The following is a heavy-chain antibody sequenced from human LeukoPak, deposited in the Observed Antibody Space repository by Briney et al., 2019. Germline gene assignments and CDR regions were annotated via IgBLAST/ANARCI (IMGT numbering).Heavy chain of an antibody. Sequence: SETLSLTCAVYGGSFSDYYWSWIRQPPGKGLEWIGEINHSGSTNYNPSLKSRVTISVDTSKNQFSLKLSSVTAADTAVYYCASYNWPGGYWGQGTLVTVSS. CDR2: INHSGST. CDR1: GGSFSDYY. J-gene: IGHJ4*02. V-gene: IGHV4-34*01. CDR3: ASYNWPGGY. D-gene: IGHD1-1*01.